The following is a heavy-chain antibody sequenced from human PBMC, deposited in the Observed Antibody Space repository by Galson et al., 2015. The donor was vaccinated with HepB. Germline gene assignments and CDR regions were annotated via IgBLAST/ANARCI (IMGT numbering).Heavy chain of an antibody. CDR3: ARVRFVAGEYWFFDL. Sequence: SLRLSCAASGFTFSTSTMNWVRQAPGKGLEWVSYLSTTGTTIYYADSVKGRFTVSRDNAKNTLFLQMNRLRDEDTAVYSGARVRFVAGEYWFFDLWGRGTLVTVSS. CDR2: LSTTGTTI. D-gene: IGHD6-19*01. J-gene: IGHJ2*01. V-gene: IGHV3-48*02. CDR1: GFTFSTST.